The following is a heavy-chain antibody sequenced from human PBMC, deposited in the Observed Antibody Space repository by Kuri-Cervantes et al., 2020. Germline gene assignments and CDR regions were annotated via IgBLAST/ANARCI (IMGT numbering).Heavy chain of an antibody. V-gene: IGHV1-18*03. J-gene: IGHJ4*02. CDR2: ISAFNGNT. CDR3: ARGHNGPFDY. CDR1: GYAFTSYG. Sequence: ASVKVSCKASGYAFTSYGISWVRQAPGQGLEWMGWISAFNGNTNYAQSFQGRVTMTRNTSISTAYMELSSLRSEDMAVYYCARGHNGPFDYWGQGALVTVSS. D-gene: IGHD1-14*01.